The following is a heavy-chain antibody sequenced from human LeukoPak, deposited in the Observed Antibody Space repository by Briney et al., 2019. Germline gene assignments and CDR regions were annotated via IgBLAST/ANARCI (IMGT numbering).Heavy chain of an antibody. J-gene: IGHJ4*01. CDR2: INHSGST. Sequence: SETLSLTCAVYGGSFSGYYWIWIRQPPGKGLEWIGEINHSGSTNYNPSLKSRVTISVDTSKNQFSLKLSSVTAADTAVYYCARSHYYDSSGYETPFDYWGQGTLVTVSS. D-gene: IGHD3-22*01. CDR3: ARSHYYDSSGYETPFDY. V-gene: IGHV4-34*01. CDR1: GGSFSGYY.